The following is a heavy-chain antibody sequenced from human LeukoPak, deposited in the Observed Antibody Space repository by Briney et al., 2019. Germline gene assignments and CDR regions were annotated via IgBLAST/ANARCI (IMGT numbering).Heavy chain of an antibody. V-gene: IGHV4-31*03. CDR1: GASISGGGYF. CDR2: ISYSGTT. D-gene: IGHD3-10*01. J-gene: IGHJ4*02. Sequence: SQTLSLTCTVSGASISGGGYFWTWIRQFPGKGLEWIGYISYSGTTYYNPSLKSRLTISTDTSKNQFSLKLSSVTAPDTALYYCATYNVGVTTGFDCWGQGTLVTASS. CDR3: ATYNVGVTTGFDC.